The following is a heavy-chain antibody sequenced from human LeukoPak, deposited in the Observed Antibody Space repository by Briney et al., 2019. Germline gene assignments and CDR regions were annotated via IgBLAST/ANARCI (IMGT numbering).Heavy chain of an antibody. CDR3: ARGDYYDSSGYPDY. CDR1: GGSISTYY. CDR2: IYYSGST. V-gene: IGHV4-59*01. D-gene: IGHD3-22*01. J-gene: IGHJ4*02. Sequence: SETLSLTCTVSGGSISTYYCSWIRQPPGKGLEWIGYIYYSGSTNYNPSLKSRVTISVDTSKNQFSLKLSSVTAADTAVYYCARGDYYDSSGYPDYWGQGTLVTVSS.